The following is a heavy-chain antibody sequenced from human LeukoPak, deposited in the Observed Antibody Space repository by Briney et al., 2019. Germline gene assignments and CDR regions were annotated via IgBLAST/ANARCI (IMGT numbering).Heavy chain of an antibody. CDR2: ISGSGGST. V-gene: IGHV3-23*01. J-gene: IGHJ4*02. D-gene: IGHD3-9*01. CDR3: AKGSIYYDILTGYCTGFDY. CDR1: GFTFSSYG. Sequence: GGSLRLSCAASGFTFSSYGMSWVRQAPGKGLEWVSAISGSGGSTYYADSVKGRFTISRDNSKNTLYLQMNSLIAEDTAVYYCAKGSIYYDILTGYCTGFDYWGQGTLVTVSS.